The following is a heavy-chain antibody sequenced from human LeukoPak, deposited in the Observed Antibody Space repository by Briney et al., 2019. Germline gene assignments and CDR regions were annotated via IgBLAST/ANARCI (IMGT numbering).Heavy chain of an antibody. CDR2: IYYSGST. Sequence: PSETLSLTCTVSGGSISSSSYYWGWIRQPPGKGLEWIGSIYYSGSTYYNPSLKSRVTISVDTSKNQFSLKLSSVTAADTAVYYCARKGKQLWYFDYWGQGTLVTVSS. D-gene: IGHD5-18*01. J-gene: IGHJ4*02. CDR3: ARKGKQLWYFDY. CDR1: GGSISSSSYY. V-gene: IGHV4-39*07.